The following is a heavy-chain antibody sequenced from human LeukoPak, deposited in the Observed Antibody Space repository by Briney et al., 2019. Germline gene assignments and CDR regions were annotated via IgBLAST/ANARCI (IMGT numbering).Heavy chain of an antibody. V-gene: IGHV3-23*01. Sequence: GGSLRLSCAASGFTFSSYAMSWVRQAPGKGLEWVSVISGSGSKTYYADSVKGRFTISRDNPKNTLYLQMNSLRAEDTAVYYCAKANEDIVVVVAATWDYWGQGTLVTVSS. CDR1: GFTFSSYA. CDR2: ISGSGSKT. J-gene: IGHJ4*02. D-gene: IGHD2-15*01. CDR3: AKANEDIVVVVAATWDY.